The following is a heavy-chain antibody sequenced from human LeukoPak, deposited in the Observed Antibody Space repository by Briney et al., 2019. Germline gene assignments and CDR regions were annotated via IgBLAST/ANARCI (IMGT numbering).Heavy chain of an antibody. CDR2: INQDGSVE. CDR1: GFTFTNYW. D-gene: IGHD1-20*01. J-gene: IGHJ4*02. Sequence: GGSLRLSCTASGFTFTNYWVIWVRQAPGKGLEWVGNINQDGSVENYVDSVKGRFTISRDNARKSIYLQMNSLRAEDTAVYYCARDGGTRYNWNDPPLDYWGQGTLVTVSS. CDR3: ARDGGTRYNWNDPPLDY. V-gene: IGHV3-7*01.